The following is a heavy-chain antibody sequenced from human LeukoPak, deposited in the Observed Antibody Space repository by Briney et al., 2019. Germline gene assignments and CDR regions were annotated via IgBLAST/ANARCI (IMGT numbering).Heavy chain of an antibody. CDR2: INHSGST. J-gene: IGHJ4*02. D-gene: IGHD6-13*01. CDR1: GGSFSGYY. V-gene: IGHV4-34*01. CDR3: ASGKGRAAAPTENRFDY. Sequence: SETLSLTCAVYGGSFSGYYWSWIRQPPGKGLEWIGEINHSGSTNYNPSLKSRVTISVDTSKNQFSLKLSSVTAADTAVYYCASGKGRAAAPTENRFDYWGQGTLVTVSS.